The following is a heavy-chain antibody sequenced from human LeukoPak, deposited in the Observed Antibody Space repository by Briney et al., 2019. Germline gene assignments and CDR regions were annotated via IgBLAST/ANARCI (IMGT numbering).Heavy chain of an antibody. CDR3: ARDWKWELSGAFDI. CDR2: ISGSGDNM. J-gene: IGHJ3*02. Sequence: GGSLRLSCLASKFTFNNYAMTWVCQAPGKWLEWVSSISGSGDNMDYADSVKGRFTISRDNSKNTLYLQMNSLRAEDTAVYYCARDWKWELSGAFDIWGQGTMVTVSS. D-gene: IGHD1-26*01. CDR1: KFTFNNYA. V-gene: IGHV3-23*01.